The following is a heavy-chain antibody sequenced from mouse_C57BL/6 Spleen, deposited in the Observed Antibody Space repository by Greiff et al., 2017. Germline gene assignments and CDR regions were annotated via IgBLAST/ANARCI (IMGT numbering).Heavy chain of an antibody. Sequence: EVQGVESGGGLVKPGGSLKLSCAASGFTFSDYGMHWVRQAPEKGLEWVAYISSGSSTIYYADTVKGRFTISRDNAKNTLFLQMTRRRSEDTAMYYCARRKITTGRVHSFDYWGKGTTLTVSS. J-gene: IGHJ2*01. CDR3: ARRKITTGRVHSFDY. D-gene: IGHD1-1*01. CDR1: GFTFSDYG. V-gene: IGHV5-17*01. CDR2: ISSGSSTI.